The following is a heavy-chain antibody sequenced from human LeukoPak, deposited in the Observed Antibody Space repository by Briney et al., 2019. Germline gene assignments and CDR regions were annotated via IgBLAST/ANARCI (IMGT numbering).Heavy chain of an antibody. J-gene: IGHJ5*02. CDR2: INPNSGDT. CDR1: GYTFTDYY. D-gene: IGHD6-6*01. V-gene: IGHV1-2*02. CDR3: AREAPYSTSSDWFDP. Sequence: ASVKVSCKASGYTFTDYYIHWVRQAPGQGLEWMGWINPNSGDTNSAQKFQGRVTMTRDTSISTAYMDLSRLRSDDTAVYYCAREAPYSTSSDWFDPWGQGTLVTVSS.